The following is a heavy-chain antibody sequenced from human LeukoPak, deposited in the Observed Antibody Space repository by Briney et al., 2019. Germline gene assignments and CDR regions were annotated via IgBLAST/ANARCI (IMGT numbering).Heavy chain of an antibody. V-gene: IGHV3-30*02. CDR1: GFTFSTYG. D-gene: IGHD3-3*01. Sequence: PGGSLRLSCAATGFTFSTYGMHWVCQAPGKGLEWVAFTRYDGSNKYYADSVKGRFTISRDNSKNTLYLQMNSLRAEDTAVYYCAKSIMIFGVVRDYYMDVWGKGTTVTVSS. J-gene: IGHJ6*03. CDR2: TRYDGSNK. CDR3: AKSIMIFGVVRDYYMDV.